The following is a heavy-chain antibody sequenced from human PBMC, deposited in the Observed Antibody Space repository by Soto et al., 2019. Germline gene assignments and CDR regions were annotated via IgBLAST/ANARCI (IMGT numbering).Heavy chain of an antibody. D-gene: IGHD2-2*01. CDR2: IWYDGSNK. CDR3: ARERGDCSSTSCPRGYYYYYGMDV. CDR1: GFTFSSYG. J-gene: IGHJ6*02. V-gene: IGHV3-33*01. Sequence: PGGSLRLSCAASGFTFSSYGMHWVRQAPGKGLEWVAVIWYDGSNKYYADSVKGRFTISRDNSKNTLYLQMNSLRAEDTAVYYCARERGDCSSTSCPRGYYYYYGMDVWGQGTTVTVSS.